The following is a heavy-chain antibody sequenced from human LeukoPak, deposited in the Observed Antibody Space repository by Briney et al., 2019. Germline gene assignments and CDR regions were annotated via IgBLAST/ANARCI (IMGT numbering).Heavy chain of an antibody. CDR1: GFSLNRVA. J-gene: IGHJ3*02. CDR2: IYGDEWNGHK. D-gene: IGHD2-8*02. CDR3: AHRLRYCTGGLCYSAFDI. V-gene: IGHV2-5*01. Sequence: SGPTLVNPTQTLTLTCTYSGFSLNRVAVGWVRQAPGKALEWLSVIYGDEWNGHKRYSPSLKTRASISKDTSRGQVVLTLTNVAPVDTATYYCAHRLRYCTGGLCYSAFDIWGQGTVVTVSS.